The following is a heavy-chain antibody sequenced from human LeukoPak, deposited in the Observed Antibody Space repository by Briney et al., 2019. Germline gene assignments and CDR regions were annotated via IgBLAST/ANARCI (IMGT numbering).Heavy chain of an antibody. V-gene: IGHV4-39*01. CDR1: GGSISSSSYY. J-gene: IGHJ4*02. CDR3: ARQTYYYDSSGYYFSEYYFDY. D-gene: IGHD3-22*01. CDR2: IYYSGST. Sequence: SETLSLTCTVSGGSISSSSYYWGWIRQPPGKGLEWIGSIYYSGSTYYNPSLKSRVTISVDTSKNRFSLKLSSVTAADTAVYYCARQTYYYDSSGYYFSEYYFDYWGQGTLVTVSS.